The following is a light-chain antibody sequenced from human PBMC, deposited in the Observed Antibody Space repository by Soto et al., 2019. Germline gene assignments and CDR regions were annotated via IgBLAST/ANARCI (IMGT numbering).Light chain of an antibody. Sequence: DIQMTQSPSSLSASVGDRVTIACRASQGIGDYLAWYQQKPGKVPKLLIYAASTLQSGVPSRFSGSVSGTDFTLTISSLQPEDIATYYCQQYNSAPRFTFGPGTKVDIK. V-gene: IGKV1-27*01. CDR3: QQYNSAPRFT. J-gene: IGKJ3*01. CDR1: QGIGDY. CDR2: AAS.